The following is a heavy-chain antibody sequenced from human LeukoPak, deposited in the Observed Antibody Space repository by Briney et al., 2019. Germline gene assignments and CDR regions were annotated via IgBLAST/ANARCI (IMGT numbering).Heavy chain of an antibody. CDR3: AELGITMIGGV. D-gene: IGHD3-10*02. J-gene: IGHJ6*04. CDR1: GFTFSSYE. CDR2: ISSSGSTI. Sequence: GGSLRLSCAASGFTFSSYEMNWVRQAPGKGLEWVSYISSSGSTIYYADSVKGRFTISRDNAKNSLYLQMNSLRAGDTAVYYCAELGITMIGGVWGKGTTVTISS. V-gene: IGHV3-48*03.